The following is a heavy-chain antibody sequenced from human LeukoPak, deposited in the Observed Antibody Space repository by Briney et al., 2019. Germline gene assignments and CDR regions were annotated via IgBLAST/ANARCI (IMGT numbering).Heavy chain of an antibody. D-gene: IGHD3-22*01. J-gene: IGHJ4*02. CDR3: ARADSSGYYSFFDY. V-gene: IGHV4-59*01. CDR1: GGSISSYY. CDR2: IYYSGST. Sequence: PSETQSLTCTVSGGSISSYYWSWIRQPPGKGLEWIGYIYYSGSTNYNPSLKSRVTISVDTSKNQFSLKLSSVTAADTAVYYCARADSSGYYSFFDYWGQGTLVTVSS.